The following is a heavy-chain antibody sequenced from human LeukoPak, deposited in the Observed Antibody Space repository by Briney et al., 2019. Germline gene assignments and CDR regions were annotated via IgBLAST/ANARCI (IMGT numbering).Heavy chain of an antibody. J-gene: IGHJ4*02. CDR2: ISYDGSNK. CDR3: AKGHAGSVGATAGLDY. CDR1: GFTFSSYG. Sequence: PGGSLRLSCAASGFTFSSYGMHWVRQAPGKGLEWVAVISYDGSNKYYADSVKGRFTISRDNSKNTLYLQMNSLRAEDTAVYYCAKGHAGSVGATAGLDYWGQGTLVTVSS. D-gene: IGHD1-26*01. V-gene: IGHV3-30*18.